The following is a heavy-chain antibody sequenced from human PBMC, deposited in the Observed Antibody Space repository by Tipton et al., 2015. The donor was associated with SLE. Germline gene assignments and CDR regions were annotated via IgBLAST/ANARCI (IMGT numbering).Heavy chain of an antibody. CDR2: ISGPGTTT. CDR3: ARGSGNFDY. J-gene: IGHJ4*02. CDR1: GFTFSSYA. Sequence: GSLRLSCAASGFTFSSYAMSWVRQAPGKGLEWVSAISGPGTTTRYADSVKGRFTISRDNSKNTLYLQMKSLRAEDTAVYYCARGSGNFDYWGQGTLVTVSS. V-gene: IGHV3-23*01. D-gene: IGHD3-10*01.